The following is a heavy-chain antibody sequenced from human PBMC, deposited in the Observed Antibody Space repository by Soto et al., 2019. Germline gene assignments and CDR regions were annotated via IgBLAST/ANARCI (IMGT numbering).Heavy chain of an antibody. V-gene: IGHV3-23*01. CDR2: ISGSGGST. D-gene: IGHD3-9*01. J-gene: IGHJ4*02. CDR3: AKDAILRYFDWLFEYFDY. CDR1: GFTFSSYA. Sequence: PGGSLRLSCAASGFTFSSYAMSWVRQAPGKGLEWVSAISGSGGSTYYADSVKGRFTISRDNSKNTLYLQMNSLRAEDTAVYYCAKDAILRYFDWLFEYFDYWGQGTLVTVSS.